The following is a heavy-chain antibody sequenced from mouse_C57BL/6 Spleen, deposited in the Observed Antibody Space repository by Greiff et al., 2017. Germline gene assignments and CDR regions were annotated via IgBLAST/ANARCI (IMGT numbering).Heavy chain of an antibody. D-gene: IGHD2-1*01. V-gene: IGHV14-4*01. J-gene: IGHJ3*01. CDR1: GFNIKDDY. Sequence: VHVKQSGAELVRPGASVKLSCTASGFNIKDDYMHWVKQRPEQGLEWIGWIDPENGDTEYASKFQGKATITADTSSNTAYLQLSSLTSEDTAVYYCTSDLLPRAYWGQGTLVTVSA. CDR3: TSDLLPRAY. CDR2: IDPENGDT.